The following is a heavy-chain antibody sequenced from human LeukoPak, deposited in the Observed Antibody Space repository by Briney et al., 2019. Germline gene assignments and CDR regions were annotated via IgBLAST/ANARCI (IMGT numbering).Heavy chain of an antibody. CDR3: AKGNSDLWSGHDKDDAFDI. Sequence: GGSLTLSCAASGFTFTSYGMHWVRQAPGKGLEWVAVIWYGGTNKYYADSVKGRFTISRDNSKNTIYLEMNSLRAEDTAVYYCAKGNSDLWSGHDKDDAFDIWGQGTKVIVSS. CDR2: IWYGGTNK. J-gene: IGHJ3*02. V-gene: IGHV3-30*02. CDR1: GFTFTSYG. D-gene: IGHD3-3*01.